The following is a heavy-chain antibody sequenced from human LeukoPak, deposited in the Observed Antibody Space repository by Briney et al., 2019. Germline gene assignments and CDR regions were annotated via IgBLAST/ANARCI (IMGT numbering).Heavy chain of an antibody. V-gene: IGHV4-39*01. CDR1: SGSISSSTYS. CDR2: IHYDGNT. J-gene: IGHJ4*02. D-gene: IGHD5-24*01. CDR3: ARHSLNNYGSYY. Sequence: PSETLSLTCTVSSGSISSSTYSWTWIRQPPGKGLEWIGSIHYDGNTYYKPSLKSRVTISVDTSRIQFSLRLSSATAADMATYYCARHSLNNYGSYYWGQGTLVTVSS.